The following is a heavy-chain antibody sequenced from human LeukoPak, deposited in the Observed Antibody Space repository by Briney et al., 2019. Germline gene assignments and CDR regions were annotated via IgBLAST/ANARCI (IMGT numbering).Heavy chain of an antibody. J-gene: IGHJ5*02. CDR2: MNPNSGNT. Sequence: ASVKVSCKASGYTFTSYDINWVRQATGQGLEWMGWMNPNSGNTGYAQKFQGRVTMTRNTSISTAYMELSSLRSEDTAVYYCARKTITMVRGVIFSWFDPWGQGTLVTVSS. CDR3: ARKTITMVRGVIFSWFDP. CDR1: GYTFTSYD. V-gene: IGHV1-8*01. D-gene: IGHD3-10*01.